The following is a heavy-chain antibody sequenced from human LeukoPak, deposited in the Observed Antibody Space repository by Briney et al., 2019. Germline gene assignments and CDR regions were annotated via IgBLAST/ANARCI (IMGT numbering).Heavy chain of an antibody. CDR1: GFTFSNYA. CDR2: ISGSGGST. CDR3: AKDAAGSGSYGFDY. V-gene: IGHV3-23*01. D-gene: IGHD3-10*01. Sequence: GGSLRLSCAASGFTFSNYAMSWVRQAPGKGLEWVSAISGSGGSTNYADSVKGRFTISRDNSKNTLYLQMNSLRAKDTAVYYCAKDAAGSGSYGFDYWGQGTLVTVSS. J-gene: IGHJ4*02.